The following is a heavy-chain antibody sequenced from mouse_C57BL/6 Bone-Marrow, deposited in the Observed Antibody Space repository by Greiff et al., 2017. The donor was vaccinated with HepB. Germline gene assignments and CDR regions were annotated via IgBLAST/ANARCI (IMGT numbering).Heavy chain of an antibody. V-gene: IGHV1-50*01. J-gene: IGHJ4*01. Sequence: QQSCKASGYTFTSYWMQWVKQRPGQGLEWIGEIDPSDSYTNYNQKFKGKATLTVDTSSSTAYMQLSSLTSEDSAVYYCARGDYDEGYAMDYWGQGTSVTVSS. D-gene: IGHD2-4*01. CDR1: GYTFTSYW. CDR2: IDPSDSYT. CDR3: ARGDYDEGYAMDY.